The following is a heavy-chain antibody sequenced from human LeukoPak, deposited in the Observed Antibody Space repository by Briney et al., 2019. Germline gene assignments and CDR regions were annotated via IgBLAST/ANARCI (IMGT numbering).Heavy chain of an antibody. J-gene: IGHJ4*02. D-gene: IGHD7-27*01. Sequence: GGSLRLPCAVSGFIFSNYWMSWVRQAPGKGLEWVATIKIDGSEIYYVDSVRGRFTISRDNVRNSLYLQMHSLRGEDTAVYYCAREGTLRAHWDPFDYWGQGTLVTVSS. CDR2: IKIDGSEI. CDR1: GFIFSNYW. V-gene: IGHV3-7*01. CDR3: AREGTLRAHWDPFDY.